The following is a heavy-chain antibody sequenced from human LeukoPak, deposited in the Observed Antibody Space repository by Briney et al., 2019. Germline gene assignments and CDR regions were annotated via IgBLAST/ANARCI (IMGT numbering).Heavy chain of an antibody. CDR3: TRGGSYGSFDY. V-gene: IGHV3-74*01. Sequence: GGSLRLSCAASGFTFSTYWMQWVRQAPGKGLVWVSHVNGAGSSTSYADSVKGRFTISRDNAKNTLYLQMNSLRAEDTAVYYCTRGGSYGSFDYWGQGTLVTVSS. J-gene: IGHJ4*02. D-gene: IGHD3-10*01. CDR1: GFTFSTYW. CDR2: VNGAGSST.